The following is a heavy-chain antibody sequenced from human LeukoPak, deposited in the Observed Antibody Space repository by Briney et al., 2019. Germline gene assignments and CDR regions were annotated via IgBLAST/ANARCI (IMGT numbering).Heavy chain of an antibody. CDR2: IYYNGNS. Sequence: SETLSLTCTVSGDSVSAYYWSWIRQPPGKGLEWIGYIYYNGNSIYNPSLKGRVSISTDTSKNQVFLQLRSLTAADTAMYYCARSPRGVGVTALDYWGQGTLVTVSS. CDR1: GDSVSAYY. D-gene: IGHD1-26*01. V-gene: IGHV4-59*02. J-gene: IGHJ4*02. CDR3: ARSPRGVGVTALDY.